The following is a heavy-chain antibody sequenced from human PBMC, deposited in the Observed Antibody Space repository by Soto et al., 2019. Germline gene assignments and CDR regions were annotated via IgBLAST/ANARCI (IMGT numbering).Heavy chain of an antibody. Sequence: LRLSCAASGFTFSSYSMNWVRQAPGKGLEWVSYISSSSSTIYYADSVKGRFTISRDNAKNSLYLQMNSLRDEDTAVYYCARADTYYDSPFDYWGQGTLVTVSS. CDR3: ARADTYYDSPFDY. V-gene: IGHV3-48*02. J-gene: IGHJ4*02. CDR1: GFTFSSYS. D-gene: IGHD3-22*01. CDR2: ISSSSSTI.